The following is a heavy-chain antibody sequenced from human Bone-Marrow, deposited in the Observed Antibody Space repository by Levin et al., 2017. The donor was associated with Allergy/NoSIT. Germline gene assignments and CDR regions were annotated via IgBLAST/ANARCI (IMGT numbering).Heavy chain of an antibody. V-gene: IGHV2-5*02. CDR3: ARACSGSSCYSGFDAFDM. CDR1: GFSLFTNGVS. CDR2: IYGDDDK. Sequence: ASGPTLVKPTQTLTLTCTFSGFSLFTNGVSVGWIRQPPGKALEWLALIYGDDDKRYRPSLESRLTITKDTSKKQVVLTMTNMDPVDTATYYCARACSGSSCYSGFDAFDMWGPGTMVTVSS. D-gene: IGHD2-15*01. J-gene: IGHJ3*02.